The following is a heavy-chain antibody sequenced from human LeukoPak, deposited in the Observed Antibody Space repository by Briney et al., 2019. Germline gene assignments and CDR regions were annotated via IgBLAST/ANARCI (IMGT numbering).Heavy chain of an antibody. J-gene: IGHJ4*01. D-gene: IGHD2-15*01. Sequence: VASVKVSCKTSGYTFTSYDINWVRQCAGQGLEWMGWMNPITGNTGYAQKFLGRVTMTRNTSMNTAYMELSSLRSEDTAVYYCARRDCGDGGCFQFPSLALDNWGQGSLVTVSA. CDR2: MNPITGNT. V-gene: IGHV1-8*01. CDR3: ARRDCGDGGCFQFPSLALDN. CDR1: GYTFTSYD.